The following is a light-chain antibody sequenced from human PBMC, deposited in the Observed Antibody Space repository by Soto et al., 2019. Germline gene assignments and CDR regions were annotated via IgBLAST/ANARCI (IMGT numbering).Light chain of an antibody. V-gene: IGKV1-33*01. J-gene: IGKJ3*01. Sequence: DIQMTQSPSSLSASVGDRVTITCQASQDISNYLNWYQQKPGKAPKLLIYDASNLETGVPSRFSGSGSVTDFTFTISSLQPEDIATYYCQQYDNLQFTVGPGTKVDSK. CDR2: DAS. CDR1: QDISNY. CDR3: QQYDNLQFT.